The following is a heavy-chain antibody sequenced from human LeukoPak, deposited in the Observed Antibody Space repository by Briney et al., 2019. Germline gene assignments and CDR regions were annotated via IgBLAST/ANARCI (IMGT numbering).Heavy chain of an antibody. D-gene: IGHD2-2*01. CDR1: GFTFSSYE. CDR3: AREDCSSTSCWFDP. J-gene: IGHJ5*02. V-gene: IGHV3-48*03. CDR2: ISSGAGTR. Sequence: GGSLRLSCAASGFTFSSYEMNWVRQAPGKGLEWVSYISSGAGTRKYADSVKGRFTISRDNAKNSLYLQINSLRVEDTAVYYCAREDCSSTSCWFDPWGQGTLVTVSS.